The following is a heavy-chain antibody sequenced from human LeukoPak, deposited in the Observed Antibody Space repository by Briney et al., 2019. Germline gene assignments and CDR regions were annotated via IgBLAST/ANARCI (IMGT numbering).Heavy chain of an antibody. CDR2: INPNSGGT. V-gene: IGHV1-2*02. CDR3: ATTDIVVVVAATRTRNNWFDP. Sequence: GASVKVSCKASGYTFTGYYMHWVRQAPGQGLEWMGWINPNSGGTNYAQKFQGRVTITRDTSISTAYMELSRLRSDDTAVYYCATTDIVVVVAATRTRNNWFDPWGQGTLVTVSS. D-gene: IGHD2-15*01. CDR1: GYTFTGYY. J-gene: IGHJ5*02.